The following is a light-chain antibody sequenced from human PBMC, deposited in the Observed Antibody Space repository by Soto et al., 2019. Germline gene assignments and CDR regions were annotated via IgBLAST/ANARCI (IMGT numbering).Light chain of an antibody. Sequence: DIQMTQSPSTLSASVGDRVTITCRASQSISSWLAWYQQKPGKAPKLLIYDASSVESGVPSRFSGSGSGTAVTLTSSSIQPDDVATYYCQQYNSYSCTFGQGTKLELK. J-gene: IGKJ2*02. CDR2: DAS. V-gene: IGKV1-5*01. CDR1: QSISSW. CDR3: QQYNSYSCT.